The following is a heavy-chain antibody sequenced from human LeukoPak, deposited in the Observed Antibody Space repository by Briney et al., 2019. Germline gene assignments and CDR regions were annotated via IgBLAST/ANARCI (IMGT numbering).Heavy chain of an antibody. J-gene: IGHJ4*02. Sequence: PGGSLRLSCAGSGFTFSSYTINWVRQAPGKGLEWVSYISSSSSTIYYADSVKGRFTISRDNAKNSLYLQMNSLRAEDTAVYYCARDYDSSGYYYGGYWGQGTLVTVSS. CDR3: ARDYDSSGYYYGGY. D-gene: IGHD3-22*01. CDR2: ISSSSSTI. CDR1: GFTFSSYT. V-gene: IGHV3-48*01.